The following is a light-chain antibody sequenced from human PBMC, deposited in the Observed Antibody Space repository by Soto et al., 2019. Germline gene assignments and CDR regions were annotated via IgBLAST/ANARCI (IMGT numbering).Light chain of an antibody. V-gene: IGKV3-20*01. CDR1: QSVSSSY. CDR2: GAS. CDR3: QQYDSSPLT. Sequence: EIVLTQSPGTLSLSPGERATLSCRASQSVSSSYLAWYQQKPGQAPRVLIYGASIRATGIPDRFSGSGSGTDFTLTISRLEPEDFAVYYCQQYDSSPLTFGGGTKVEIK. J-gene: IGKJ4*01.